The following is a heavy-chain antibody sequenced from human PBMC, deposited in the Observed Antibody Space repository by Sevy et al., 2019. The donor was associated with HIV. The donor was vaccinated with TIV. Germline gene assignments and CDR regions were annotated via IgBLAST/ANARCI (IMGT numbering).Heavy chain of an antibody. Sequence: GGSLRLSCIGSGFTFGDYGVSWFRQAPGKGLEWVGFMRSKTYGGTIEYAASVKGRFTMSRDDSKSIAYLQMNSLKIEDTAVYYCSRAAGSYRDYFNPWGQGTLVTVSS. J-gene: IGHJ4*02. V-gene: IGHV3-49*03. CDR2: MRSKTYGGTI. D-gene: IGHD4-17*01. CDR3: SRAAGSYRDYFNP. CDR1: GFTFGDYG.